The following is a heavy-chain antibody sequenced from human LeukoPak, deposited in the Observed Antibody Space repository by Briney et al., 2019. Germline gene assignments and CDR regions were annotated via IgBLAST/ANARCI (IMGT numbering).Heavy chain of an antibody. J-gene: IGHJ4*02. D-gene: IGHD3-10*01. CDR2: IIPIFGTA. V-gene: IGHV1-69*05. Sequence: SVKVSCKASGGTFSSYAISWVRQAPGQGLEWMGGIIPIFGTANYAQKFQGRVTMTRDTSTSTVYMELSSLRSEDTAVYYRARGTPLGGYYFDYWGQGTLVTVSS. CDR3: ARGTPLGGYYFDY. CDR1: GGTFSSYA.